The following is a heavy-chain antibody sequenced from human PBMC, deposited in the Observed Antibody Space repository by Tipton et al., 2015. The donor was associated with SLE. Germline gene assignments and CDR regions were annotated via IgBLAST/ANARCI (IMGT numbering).Heavy chain of an antibody. J-gene: IGHJ4*02. CDR3: ARHLDYYGSESYYGV. Sequence: QLVQSGAEAKKTGESLKIYCKGSGYSFINNCIGWVRLMPGKGLEWMGIIYPGDSNTKYSPSFQGHVTISTAKSITTAYLQWSSLRASDTAIYYCARHLDYYGSESYYGVWSEGTVVAVAS. D-gene: IGHD3-10*01. CDR2: IYPGDSNT. CDR1: GYSFINNC. V-gene: IGHV5-51*01.